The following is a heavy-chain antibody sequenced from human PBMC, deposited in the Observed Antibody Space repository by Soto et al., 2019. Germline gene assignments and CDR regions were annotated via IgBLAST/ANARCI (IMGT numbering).Heavy chain of an antibody. V-gene: IGHV1-69*01. Sequence: QVQLVQSGAEVKKPGSSVKVSCKASGGTFSSYAISWVRQAPGQGLEWMGGIIPIFGTANYAQKFQGRVTMTADESTSTAYMELSSLRSEDTAVYYCARFLPYGDYGPSEFDPWGQGTLVTVSS. CDR3: ARFLPYGDYGPSEFDP. CDR2: IIPIFGTA. J-gene: IGHJ5*02. D-gene: IGHD4-17*01. CDR1: GGTFSSYA.